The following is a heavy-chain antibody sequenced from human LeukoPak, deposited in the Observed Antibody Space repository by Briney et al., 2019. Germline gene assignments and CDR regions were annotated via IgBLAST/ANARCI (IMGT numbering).Heavy chain of an antibody. V-gene: IGHV4-4*07. CDR3: ARDLRAVAGSFDY. CDR1: GGSIGSYY. D-gene: IGHD6-19*01. J-gene: IGHJ4*02. Sequence: ASETLSLTCTVSGGSIGSYYWTWIRQPAGKGLEWIGRIYTSGSTNYSPSLKSRVTMSVDTSKNQFSMKLSSVTAADTAVYYCARDLRAVAGSFDYWGQGTLVTVSS. CDR2: IYTSGST.